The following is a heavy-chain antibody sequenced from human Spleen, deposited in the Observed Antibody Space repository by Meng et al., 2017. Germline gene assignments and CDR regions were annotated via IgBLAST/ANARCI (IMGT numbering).Heavy chain of an antibody. CDR3: ARGVDRSGELSFVDY. CDR1: GFTFSTYE. J-gene: IGHJ4*02. V-gene: IGHV3-48*03. D-gene: IGHD3-16*02. CDR2: ISPSGTTI. Sequence: GESLKISCAASGFTFSTYEMNWARQAPRKGLEWLTYISPSGTTIYYADSVKGRFTISRDNAKNSLYLQMNSLRDEDTALYYCARGVDRSGELSFVDYWGRGTLVTVSS.